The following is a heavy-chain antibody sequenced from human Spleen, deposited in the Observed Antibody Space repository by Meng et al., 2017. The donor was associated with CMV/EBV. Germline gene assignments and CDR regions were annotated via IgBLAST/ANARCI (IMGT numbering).Heavy chain of an antibody. Sequence: GESLKISCAVSGFTFSSYSMNWVRQAPGKGLEWVSSISSSSSYIYYADSVKGRFTISRDNAKNSLYLQMNSLRAEDTAVYYCARPTPSSPAQAAYDYWGQGTLVTVSS. CDR2: ISSSSSYI. D-gene: IGHD6-13*01. CDR3: ARPTPSSPAQAAYDY. CDR1: GFTFSSYS. J-gene: IGHJ4*02. V-gene: IGHV3-21*01.